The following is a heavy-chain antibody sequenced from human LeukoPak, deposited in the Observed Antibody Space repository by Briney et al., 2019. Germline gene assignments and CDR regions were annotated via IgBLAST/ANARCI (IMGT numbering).Heavy chain of an antibody. Sequence: SETLSLTCTVSGGSISSYYWSWIRQPPGKGLVWIGYLYYSGSTNYNPSLKSRLTISVDTSKNQFSLKLSSVTAADTAVYYCARHQLTGDAFDIWGQGQWSPSLQ. V-gene: IGHV4-59*08. CDR2: LYYSGST. J-gene: IGHJ3*02. D-gene: IGHD7-27*01. CDR1: GGSISSYY. CDR3: ARHQLTGDAFDI.